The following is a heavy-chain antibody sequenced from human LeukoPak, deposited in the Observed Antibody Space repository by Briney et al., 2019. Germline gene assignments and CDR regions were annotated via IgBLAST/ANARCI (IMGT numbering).Heavy chain of an antibody. CDR1: GGSIGSDY. D-gene: IGHD3-10*01. CDR2: IYTSGST. J-gene: IGHJ4*02. Sequence: PSETLSLTCTVSGGSIGSDYWSWIRQPAGKGLEWIGRIYTSGSTNYNPSLKSRVTMSVDTSKNQFSLKLSSVTAADTAVYYCARVSFGELFYFDYWGQGTLVTVSS. CDR3: ARVSFGELFYFDY. V-gene: IGHV4-4*07.